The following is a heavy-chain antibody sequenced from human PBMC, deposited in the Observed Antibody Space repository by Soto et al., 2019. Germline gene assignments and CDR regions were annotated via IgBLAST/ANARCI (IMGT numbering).Heavy chain of an antibody. D-gene: IGHD3-3*01. Sequence: SETLSLTCTVSGGSISSGGYYWSWIRQHPGKGLEWIGYIYYSGSTYYNPSLKSRVTISVDTSKNQFSLKLSSVTAADTAVYYCARDNYDFWSALDAFDIWGQGTMVTVSS. CDR3: ARDNYDFWSALDAFDI. J-gene: IGHJ3*02. V-gene: IGHV4-31*03. CDR1: GGSISSGGYY. CDR2: IYYSGST.